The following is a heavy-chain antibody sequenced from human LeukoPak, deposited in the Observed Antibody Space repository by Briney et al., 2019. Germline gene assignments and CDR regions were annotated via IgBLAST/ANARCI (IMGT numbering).Heavy chain of an antibody. CDR1: GFTFINYG. Sequence: GGSLRLSCAASGFTFINYGMSWVRQAPGKGLEWVSGITGSGGTPYYADSVKGRFTIARDNSRNTLYLQMNSLRAEDTAVYYCARPGVKQWLTHNWFDPWGQGTLVTVSS. D-gene: IGHD6-19*01. V-gene: IGHV3-23*01. CDR3: ARPGVKQWLTHNWFDP. J-gene: IGHJ5*02. CDR2: ITGSGGTP.